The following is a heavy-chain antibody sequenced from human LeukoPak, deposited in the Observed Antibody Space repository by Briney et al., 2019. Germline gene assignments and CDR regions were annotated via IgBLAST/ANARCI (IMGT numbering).Heavy chain of an antibody. CDR1: GYTFTSYG. V-gene: IGHV1-18*01. Sequence: ASVKVSCKASGYTFTSYGISWVRQAPGQGLEWMGWISAYNGNTNYAQKLQGRVTMTTDTSTSTAYMELSSLRSEDTAVYYCARGTWGEYYYDSSGYYFDYWGQGTLVTVSS. J-gene: IGHJ4*02. CDR2: ISAYNGNT. CDR3: ARGTWGEYYYDSSGYYFDY. D-gene: IGHD3-22*01.